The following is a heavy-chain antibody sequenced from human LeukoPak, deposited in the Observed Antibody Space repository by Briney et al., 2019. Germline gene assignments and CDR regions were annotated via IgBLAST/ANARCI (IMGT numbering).Heavy chain of an antibody. Sequence: GGSLRLSCAASGFTVSSNYMSWVRQAPGKGLEWVSVIYSGGSTYYADSVKGRFTISRDNSKNTLYLQMNSLRAEDTAVYYCARAGGRAVAGTYYYYYMDVWGKGTTVTVSS. J-gene: IGHJ6*03. V-gene: IGHV3-53*01. CDR1: GFTVSSNY. CDR2: IYSGGST. D-gene: IGHD6-19*01. CDR3: ARAGGRAVAGTYYYYYMDV.